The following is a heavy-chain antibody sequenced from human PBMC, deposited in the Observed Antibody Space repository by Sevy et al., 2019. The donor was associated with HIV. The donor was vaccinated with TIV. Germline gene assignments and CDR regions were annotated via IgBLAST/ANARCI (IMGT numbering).Heavy chain of an antibody. J-gene: IGHJ4*02. CDR3: ARWDADRRWYFDY. CDR2: ISSSSTYI. Sequence: GGSLRLSCAASGFTFSSYSMNWVRQAPGKGLEWVSSISSSSTYINHADSVKGRFTISRDNAKNSLYLQMNSLRAEDTAVYYCARWDADRRWYFDYWGQGTLVTVSS. V-gene: IGHV3-21*01. CDR1: GFTFSSYS. D-gene: IGHD1-26*01.